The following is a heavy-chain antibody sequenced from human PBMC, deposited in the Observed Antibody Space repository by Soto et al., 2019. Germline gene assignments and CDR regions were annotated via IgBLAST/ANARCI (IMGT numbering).Heavy chain of an antibody. Sequence: GGSLRLSCTVSGFAFNNYGINWVRQAPGKGLEWVSSISKSDYTYYSDSVKGRFAISRDNSKSSVSLQMNTLRVEDTAVYYCAREDSIIIPAVSDFWGQGTLVTVSS. J-gene: IGHJ4*02. CDR3: AREDSIIIPAVSDF. D-gene: IGHD2-2*01. CDR1: GFAFNNYG. CDR2: ISKSDYT. V-gene: IGHV3-21*01.